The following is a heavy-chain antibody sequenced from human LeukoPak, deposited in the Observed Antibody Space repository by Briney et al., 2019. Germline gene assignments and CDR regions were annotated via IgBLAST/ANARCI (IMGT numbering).Heavy chain of an antibody. D-gene: IGHD4/OR15-4a*01. CDR3: ARDGNANYS. V-gene: IGHV3-23*01. Sequence: GGSLRLSCAASGFPFSSYAMNWVRQAPGKGLEWVSVIAGSDGFTQYADSVKGRFTISRDNSKNTVYLQMNRLRAEDTAVYYCARDGNANYSWGQGTLVTVSS. CDR1: GFPFSSYA. CDR2: IAGSDGFT. J-gene: IGHJ4*02.